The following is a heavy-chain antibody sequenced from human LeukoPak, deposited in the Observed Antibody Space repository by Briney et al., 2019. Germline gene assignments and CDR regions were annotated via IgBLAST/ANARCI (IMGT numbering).Heavy chain of an antibody. CDR3: AKDGYGSGSAYYFDY. J-gene: IGHJ4*02. Sequence: GGSLRLSCSASGFTVSSSYMTWVRQAPGKGLEWVSAISGSGGSTYYADSVKGRFTISRDNSKNTLYLQMNSLRAEDTAVYYCAKDGYGSGSAYYFDYWGQGTLVTVSS. CDR1: GFTVSSSY. V-gene: IGHV3-23*01. D-gene: IGHD3-10*01. CDR2: ISGSGGST.